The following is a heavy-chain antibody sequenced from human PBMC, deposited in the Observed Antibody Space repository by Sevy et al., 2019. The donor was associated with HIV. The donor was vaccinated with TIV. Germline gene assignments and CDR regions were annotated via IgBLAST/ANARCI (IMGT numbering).Heavy chain of an antibody. J-gene: IGHJ4*02. CDR1: GFTFGDYC. V-gene: IGHV3-49*04. Sequence: GGSLRLSCTASGFTFGDYCMSWVRQAPGKGLEWVAFLKSDVYGGTVDHAASVRGRFVIARDDSKTIAYLQMNDLKTEDTGVYYCTRWKAAQSIFDYWGQGALVTVSS. D-gene: IGHD6-13*01. CDR3: TRWKAAQSIFDY. CDR2: LKSDVYGGTV.